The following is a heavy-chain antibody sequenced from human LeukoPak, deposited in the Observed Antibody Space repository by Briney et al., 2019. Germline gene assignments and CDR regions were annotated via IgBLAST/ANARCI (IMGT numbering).Heavy chain of an antibody. Sequence: SETLSLTCSVSGGSISSSSHSWGWIRQSPGKGLEWIGSIYYSGNTYYNASLKSQVSISIDTSKNQFSLKLTSVTAADTAVYYCARQTGSGLFILPGGQGTLVTVSS. CDR1: GGSISSSSHS. V-gene: IGHV4-39*01. J-gene: IGHJ4*02. D-gene: IGHD3/OR15-3a*01. CDR2: IYYSGNT. CDR3: ARQTGSGLFILP.